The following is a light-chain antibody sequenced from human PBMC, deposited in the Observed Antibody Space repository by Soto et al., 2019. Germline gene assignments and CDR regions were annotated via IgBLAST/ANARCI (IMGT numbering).Light chain of an antibody. CDR2: GAS. J-gene: IGKJ1*01. V-gene: IGKV3-15*01. Sequence: EIVMTQSTATLSVSPGERATLSCRASQSVSSNLAWYQQKPGQAPRLLIYGASTRATGIPARFSGSGSGTEFTLTISSLQSEDFAVYYCQQYNNWPRTSGQGTKVEIK. CDR3: QQYNNWPRT. CDR1: QSVSSN.